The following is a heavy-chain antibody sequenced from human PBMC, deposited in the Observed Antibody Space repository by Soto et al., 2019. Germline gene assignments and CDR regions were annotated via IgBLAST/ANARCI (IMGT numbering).Heavy chain of an antibody. V-gene: IGHV3-73*01. J-gene: IGHJ6*02. CDR2: IRGKTDTYAT. CDR3: TKRIGAYAMDV. Sequence: PVGSLRLSCAASGFTFSGSSMHWVRQTSGNGLEWVGGIRGKTDTYATAYAAPMRGRFTIYRDDSKNTAYLQMNGLKTEATAVYFCTKRIGAYAMDVWGQGTTVTVSS. D-gene: IGHD6-13*01. CDR1: GFTFSGSS.